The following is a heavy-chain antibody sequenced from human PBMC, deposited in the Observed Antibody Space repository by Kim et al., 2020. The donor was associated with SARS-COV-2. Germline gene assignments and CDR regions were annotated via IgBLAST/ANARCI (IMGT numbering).Heavy chain of an antibody. CDR3: ARAITPYSSGWNYFDY. CDR2: ISSSSSYT. V-gene: IGHV3-11*05. CDR1: GFTFSDYY. Sequence: GGSLRLSCAASGFTFSDYYMSWIRQAPGKGLEWVSYISSSSSYTNYADSVKGRFTISRDNAKNSLYLQMNSLRAEDTAVYYCARAITPYSSGWNYFDYWGQGTLVTVSS. D-gene: IGHD6-19*01. J-gene: IGHJ4*02.